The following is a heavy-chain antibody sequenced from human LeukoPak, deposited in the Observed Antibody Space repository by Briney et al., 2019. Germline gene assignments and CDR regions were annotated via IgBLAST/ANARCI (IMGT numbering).Heavy chain of an antibody. CDR2: TYYRSKWYN. CDR3: AREKMLIVGATEFDY. J-gene: IGHJ4*02. CDR1: GDSVSSNSAA. Sequence: SQTLSLTCAISGDSVSSNSAAWNWIRQSPSRGLEWLARTYYRSKWYNDYAVSVKSRITINPDTSKNQFSLQLNSVTPEDTAVYYCAREKMLIVGATEFDYWGQGTLVTVSS. V-gene: IGHV6-1*01. D-gene: IGHD1-26*01.